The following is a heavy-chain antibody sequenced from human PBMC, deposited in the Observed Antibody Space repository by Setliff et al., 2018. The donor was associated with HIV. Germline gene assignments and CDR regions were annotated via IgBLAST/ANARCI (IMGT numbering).Heavy chain of an antibody. V-gene: IGHV3-53*01. CDR3: ARGPLSPHYYDSSGYSDVDYYYGMDV. CDR1: GFTVSSNY. D-gene: IGHD3-22*01. CDR2: IYSGGST. Sequence: PGGSLRLSCAASGFTVSSNYMSWVRQAPGKGLEWVSVIYSGGSTYYADSVKGRFTISRDNSKNTLYLQMNSLRAEDTAVYYCARGPLSPHYYDSSGYSDVDYYYGMDVWGQGTTVTVSS. J-gene: IGHJ6*02.